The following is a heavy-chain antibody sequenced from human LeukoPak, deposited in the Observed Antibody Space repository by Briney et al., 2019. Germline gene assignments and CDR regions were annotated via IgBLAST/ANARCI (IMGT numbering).Heavy chain of an antibody. D-gene: IGHD5-18*01. Sequence: GGSLRLSCAASGFTFSSYAMHWVRQAPGKGLGWVAVISYDGSNKYYADSVKGRFTISRDNSKNTLYLQMNSLRAEDTAVYYCARDRDTAMVHDAFDIWGQGTMVTVSS. CDR3: ARDRDTAMVHDAFDI. V-gene: IGHV3-30*04. CDR2: ISYDGSNK. J-gene: IGHJ3*02. CDR1: GFTFSSYA.